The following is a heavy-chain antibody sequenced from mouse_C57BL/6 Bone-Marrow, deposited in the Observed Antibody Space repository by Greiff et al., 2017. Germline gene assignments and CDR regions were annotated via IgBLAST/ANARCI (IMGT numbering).Heavy chain of an antibody. J-gene: IGHJ3*01. CDR2: IDPSDSYT. CDR3: ARKGQLRLSVAY. D-gene: IGHD3-2*02. Sequence: QVQLQQPGAELVMPGASVKLSCKASGYTFTSYWMHWVKQRPGQGLEWIGEIDPSDSYTNYNQKFKGKSTLTVDKSSSTAYMQLSSLTSEDSAVYYCARKGQLRLSVAYWGQGTLVTVSA. CDR1: GYTFTSYW. V-gene: IGHV1-69*01.